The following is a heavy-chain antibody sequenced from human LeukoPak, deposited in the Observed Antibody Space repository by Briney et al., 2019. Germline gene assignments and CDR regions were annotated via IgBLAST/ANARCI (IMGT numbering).Heavy chain of an antibody. CDR2: ISYDGSNK. V-gene: IGHV3-30*03. CDR3: AREGPTWELLHWFDP. Sequence: GGSLRLSCAASGFTFSSYSMNWVRQAPGKGLEWVAVISYDGSNKYYADSVKGRFTISRDNSKNTLYLQMNSLRAEDTAVYYCAREGPTWELLHWFDPWGQGTLVTVSS. D-gene: IGHD1-26*01. CDR1: GFTFSSYS. J-gene: IGHJ5*02.